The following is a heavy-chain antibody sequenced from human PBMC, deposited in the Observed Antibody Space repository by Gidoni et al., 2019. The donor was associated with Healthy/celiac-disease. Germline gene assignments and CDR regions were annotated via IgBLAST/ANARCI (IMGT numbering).Heavy chain of an antibody. D-gene: IGHD3-22*01. CDR2: ISGSGGST. Sequence: EVQLLESGGGLVQPGGSLSLSCAASGFPFSSYAMSWVRQAPGKGLEWVSAISGSGGSTYYADSVKGRFTISRDNSKNTLYLQMNSLRAEDTAVYYCLGSSGYYGGGDYWGQGTLVTVSS. CDR1: GFPFSSYA. CDR3: LGSSGYYGGGDY. V-gene: IGHV3-23*01. J-gene: IGHJ4*02.